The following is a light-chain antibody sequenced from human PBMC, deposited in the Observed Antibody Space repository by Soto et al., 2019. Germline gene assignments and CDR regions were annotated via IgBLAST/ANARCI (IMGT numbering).Light chain of an antibody. CDR2: GAS. V-gene: IGKV3-20*01. CDR3: QQYGRSPPT. J-gene: IGKJ4*01. Sequence: EIVLTQSPGTLSLSPGERATLSCRASQSVRSNSLAWYQQKPGQAPRLLIYGASTRATGIPDRFSGSGSGTDFTLTITRLEPEDFAVFYCQQYGRSPPTFGRGTNMEIK. CDR1: QSVRSNS.